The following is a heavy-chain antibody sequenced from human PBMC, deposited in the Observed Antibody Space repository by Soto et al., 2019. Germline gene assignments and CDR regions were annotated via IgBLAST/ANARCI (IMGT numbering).Heavy chain of an antibody. CDR1: GFRFDDYA. J-gene: IGHJ3*02. V-gene: IGHV3-23*01. Sequence: GGSLRLSFLASGFRFDDYAMHGVRQAPGKGLEWVSAISGSGGSTYYADSVKGLFNISRDNSKNTLYLQMNSLRAEDTAVYYCAKDGSRTYYYDSSGPADAFDIWGQGTMVTVSS. D-gene: IGHD3-22*01. CDR2: ISGSGGST. CDR3: AKDGSRTYYYDSSGPADAFDI.